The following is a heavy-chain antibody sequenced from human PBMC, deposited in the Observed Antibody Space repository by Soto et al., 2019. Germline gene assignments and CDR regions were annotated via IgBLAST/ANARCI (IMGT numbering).Heavy chain of an antibody. Sequence: QVQLVQSGAEVKKPGASVKVSCKASGYTFTGYYMHWVRQAPGQGLEWMGWINPNSGGTNYAQKFQGWVTMTRDTSISTAYMELSRLRSDDTAVYYRARAEKGYSGYAFDIWGQGTMVTVSS. D-gene: IGHD5-12*01. V-gene: IGHV1-2*04. CDR1: GYTFTGYY. CDR2: INPNSGGT. J-gene: IGHJ3*02. CDR3: ARAEKGYSGYAFDI.